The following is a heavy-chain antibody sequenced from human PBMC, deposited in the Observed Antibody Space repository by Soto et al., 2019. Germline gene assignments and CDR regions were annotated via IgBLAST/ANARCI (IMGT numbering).Heavy chain of an antibody. CDR1: GYTFTSYG. CDR2: ISAYNGNT. Sequence: ASVKVSCKXSGYTFTSYGISWVRQAPGQGLEWMGWISAYNGNTNYAQKLQGRVTMTTDTSTSTAYMELRSLRSDDTAVYYCARDQYSSGWSRGWFDPWGQGTLVTVSS. CDR3: ARDQYSSGWSRGWFDP. D-gene: IGHD6-19*01. V-gene: IGHV1-18*04. J-gene: IGHJ5*02.